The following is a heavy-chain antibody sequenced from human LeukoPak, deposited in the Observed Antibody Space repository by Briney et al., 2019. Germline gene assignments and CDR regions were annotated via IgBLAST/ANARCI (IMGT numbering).Heavy chain of an antibody. J-gene: IGHJ4*02. V-gene: IGHV3-23*01. CDR3: AKESEGSSSGYSPFDY. CDR1: GFTFSTYA. Sequence: GGSLRLSCAASGFTFSTYAMSWVRQAPGKGLEWVSRISGSGGSTYYADSVKGRFTISRENSKNTLYLQMNSLRAEDTAAYYCAKESEGSSSGYSPFDYWGQGTLVTVSS. D-gene: IGHD3-22*01. CDR2: ISGSGGST.